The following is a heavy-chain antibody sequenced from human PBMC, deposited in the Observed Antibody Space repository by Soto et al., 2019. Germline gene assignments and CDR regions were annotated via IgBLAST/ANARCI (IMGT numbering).Heavy chain of an antibody. CDR2: IWYDGSNK. Sequence: QVQLVESGGGVVQPGRSLRLSCAASGFTFSSYGMHWVRQAPGKGLEWVAVIWYDGSNKYYADSVKGRFTISRDNSKNTLYLQMNSLRAEDTAVYYCARDYRYNCNDGLPVFDYWGQGTLVTVSS. CDR3: ARDYRYNCNDGLPVFDY. J-gene: IGHJ4*02. D-gene: IGHD1-1*01. V-gene: IGHV3-33*01. CDR1: GFTFSSYG.